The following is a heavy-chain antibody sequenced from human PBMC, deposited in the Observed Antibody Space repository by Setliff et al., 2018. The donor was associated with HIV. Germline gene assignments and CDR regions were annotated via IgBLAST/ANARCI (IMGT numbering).Heavy chain of an antibody. V-gene: IGHV4-39*01. J-gene: IGHJ4*02. CDR2: IYYTGLT. D-gene: IGHD2-21*01. CDR1: GGSISSSNFY. Sequence: PSETLSLTCTVYGGSISSSNFYWVWIRQSPGKGREWIGRIYYTGLTNYNPSLKSRVTISVDTSKVQCSLKLNSVTVVDTAVDFCARLKWDGTYFLDFWGQGTLVTVSS. CDR3: ARLKWDGTYFLDF.